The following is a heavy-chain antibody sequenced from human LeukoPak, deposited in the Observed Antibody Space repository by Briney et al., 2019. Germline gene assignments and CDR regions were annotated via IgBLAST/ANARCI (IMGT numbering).Heavy chain of an antibody. D-gene: IGHD1-26*01. CDR3: ARDQSSSGSYGGAFDI. V-gene: IGHV3-30*04. CDR2: IGDDGSNK. J-gene: IGHJ3*02. Sequence: GGSLRLSCAASGFTFSNYAMHWVRQAPGKGLEWVAVIGDDGSNKYYVDSVKGRFTISRDNSKNTLYLQMNSLRAEDTAVYYCARDQSSSGSYGGAFDIWGQGTMVTVSS. CDR1: GFTFSNYA.